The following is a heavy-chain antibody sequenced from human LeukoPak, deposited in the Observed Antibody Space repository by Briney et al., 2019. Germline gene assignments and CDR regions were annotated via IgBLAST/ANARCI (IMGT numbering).Heavy chain of an antibody. D-gene: IGHD3-3*01. Sequence: SETLSLTCTVSGGSITDYCWGWIRQPPGKGLEWIGYIYYTGDTIDNPSLNSRLTMSLDTSKSQFSLKLNFVTAADTALYYCARVTDYDFWSGRQGGAFDLWGHGTLVTVSS. CDR2: IYYTGDT. V-gene: IGHV4-59*01. CDR1: GGSITDYC. CDR3: ARVTDYDFWSGRQGGAFDL. J-gene: IGHJ3*01.